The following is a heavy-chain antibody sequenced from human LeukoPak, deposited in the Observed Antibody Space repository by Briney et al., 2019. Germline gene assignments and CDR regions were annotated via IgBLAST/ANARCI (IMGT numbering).Heavy chain of an antibody. D-gene: IGHD5-18*01. CDR1: GGPFSGYS. V-gene: IGHV4-34*01. J-gene: IGHJ4*02. CDR3: ARGLGGYSYGYSEFDH. Sequence: PSETLSLTCAVSGGPFSGYSWSWIRQSPGEGLEWIGEINQSGNTNYNPSLKNRVTISVDTSRNQFSLKLTSVTAADTAVYYCARGLGGYSYGYSEFDHWGQGTLVTVSS. CDR2: INQSGNT.